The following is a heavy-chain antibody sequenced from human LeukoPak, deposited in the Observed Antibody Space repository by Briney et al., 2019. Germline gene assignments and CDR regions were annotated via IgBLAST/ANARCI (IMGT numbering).Heavy chain of an antibody. D-gene: IGHD1-1*01. J-gene: IGHJ5*02. Sequence: PSQTLXLTCTVSGGSISSGDYYWGWSRQPPGKGVEWSVYIYYSGSTYYNPCLKSRVTKSVKTAKNMFSLKLSSVTAADTAVYYCARATNNWNDGGNWFDHWGQGTLVTVSS. V-gene: IGHV4-30-4*08. CDR1: GGSISSGDYY. CDR2: IYYSGST. CDR3: ARATNNWNDGGNWFDH.